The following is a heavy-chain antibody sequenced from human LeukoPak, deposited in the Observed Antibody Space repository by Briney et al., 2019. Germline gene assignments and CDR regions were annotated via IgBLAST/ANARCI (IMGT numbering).Heavy chain of an antibody. V-gene: IGHV4-39*07. J-gene: IGHJ1*01. CDR1: GGSIGSSSYY. Sequence: PSETLSLTCTVSGGSIGSSSYYWGWIRQSPGRGLEWIGEVDESGNSNYNPSLKRRVTISIDTYENQFSLEVTSVTAADTAIYYCARAEMRLQWKEIDQWGQGTLVTVSS. CDR2: VDESGNS. D-gene: IGHD2-15*01. CDR3: ARAEMRLQWKEIDQ.